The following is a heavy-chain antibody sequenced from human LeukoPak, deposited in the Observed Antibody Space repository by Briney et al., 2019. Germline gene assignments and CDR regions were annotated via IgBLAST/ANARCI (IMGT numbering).Heavy chain of an antibody. CDR3: AKDRYSYAFEYSDS. J-gene: IGHJ4*02. D-gene: IGHD5-18*01. Sequence: GRSLRLSCAASGFTFSSYGMHWVRQAPGKGLEWVAVISNDGSKKYYADSVKGRFTISRDNSKNTLSLQVSSLRADDTAVYYCAKDRYSYAFEYSDSWGQGTLVTVSS. V-gene: IGHV3-30*18. CDR2: ISNDGSKK. CDR1: GFTFSSYG.